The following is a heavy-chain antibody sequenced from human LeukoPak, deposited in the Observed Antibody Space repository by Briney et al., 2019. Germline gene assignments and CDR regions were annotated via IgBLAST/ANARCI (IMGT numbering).Heavy chain of an antibody. Sequence: GGSLRLSCAASGFTFSNAWMTWVRQAPGKGLEWVGRIKSKTDGGTTDYAALVKGRFTISRDDSKNTLYLQMNSLKTEGTAVYYCTTKYTSSWSPTNWGQGTLVTVSS. CDR3: TTKYTSSWSPTN. V-gene: IGHV3-15*01. CDR1: GFTFSNAW. CDR2: IKSKTDGGTT. D-gene: IGHD6-13*01. J-gene: IGHJ4*02.